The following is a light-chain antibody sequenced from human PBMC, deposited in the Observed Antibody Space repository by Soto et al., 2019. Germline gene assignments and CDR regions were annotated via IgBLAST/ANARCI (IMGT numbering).Light chain of an antibody. Sequence: EILLTQSPATLSLSPGERATLSCRASQSVRNYLAWYQQKPGQAPRLLIYDASNRATGIPARFSGSGSGTDFTLTISSLEPEDFAVYYCHHRRNWWTFGQGTKVEL. CDR2: DAS. V-gene: IGKV3-11*01. J-gene: IGKJ1*01. CDR3: HHRRNWWT. CDR1: QSVRNY.